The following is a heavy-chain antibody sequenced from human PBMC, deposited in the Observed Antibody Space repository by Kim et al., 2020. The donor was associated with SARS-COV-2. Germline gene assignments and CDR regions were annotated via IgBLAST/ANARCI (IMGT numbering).Heavy chain of an antibody. D-gene: IGHD3-9*01. J-gene: IGHJ4*02. V-gene: IGHV4-59*01. Sequence: SLRSRVTISVDTSKSQSSLKLSSVTAADTAVYYCARDRYDILTGYYGFDYWGQGTLVTVSS. CDR3: ARDRYDILTGYYGFDY.